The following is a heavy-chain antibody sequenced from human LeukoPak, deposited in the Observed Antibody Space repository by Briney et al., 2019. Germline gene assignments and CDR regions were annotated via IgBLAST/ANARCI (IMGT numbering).Heavy chain of an antibody. D-gene: IGHD6-13*01. J-gene: IGHJ4*02. Sequence: GGSLRLSCAASGFTFSSYGMHWVRQAPGKRLEWVAFIRYDGSNKYYADSVKGRFTISRDNSKNTLYLQMNSLRAEDTAVYYCAKGREGIAAAGIFDYWGQGTLVTVSS. V-gene: IGHV3-30*02. CDR2: IRYDGSNK. CDR3: AKGREGIAAAGIFDY. CDR1: GFTFSSYG.